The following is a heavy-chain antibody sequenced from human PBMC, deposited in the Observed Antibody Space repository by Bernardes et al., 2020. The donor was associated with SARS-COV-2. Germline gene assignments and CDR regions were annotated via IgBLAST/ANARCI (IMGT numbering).Heavy chain of an antibody. CDR2: ISSSSSYI. CDR3: IKDFTGEEDY. CDR1: GFTFSSYS. V-gene: IGHV3-21*01. Sequence: GSLRLSCAGTGFTFSSYSINWVRQAPGKGLEWVSFISSSSSYIYYADSVKGRFTISRDNAENTVSLQMNSLRAEDTAVYYCIKDFTGEEDYWGQGTLVTVSS. J-gene: IGHJ4*02.